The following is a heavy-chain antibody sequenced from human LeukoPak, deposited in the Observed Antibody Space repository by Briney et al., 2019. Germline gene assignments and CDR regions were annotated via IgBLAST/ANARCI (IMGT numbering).Heavy chain of an antibody. CDR1: GFTFSSYG. D-gene: IGHD2-2*01. J-gene: IGHJ4*02. CDR3: ARTSEDIVVVPATDY. V-gene: IGHV3-30*02. CDR2: IRYDGSNK. Sequence: GGSLRLSCAASGFTFSSYGMHWVRQAPGKGLEWVAFIRYDGSNKYYADSVKGRFTISRDNSKNTLYLQMNSLRAEDTAVYYCARTSEDIVVVPATDYWGQGTLVTVSS.